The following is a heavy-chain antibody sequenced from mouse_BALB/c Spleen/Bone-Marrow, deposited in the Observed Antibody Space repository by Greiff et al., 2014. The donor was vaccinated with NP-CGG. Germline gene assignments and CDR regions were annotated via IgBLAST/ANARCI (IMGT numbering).Heavy chain of an antibody. J-gene: IGHJ4*01. CDR2: INPENDGT. V-gene: IGHV1-14*01. CDR3: AREGPYYSSRFDAIDY. Sequence: EVQLQQSGPELAKPGASVKMSCKASGYTFSSYVMHWVKQKPGQGLEWIGQINPENDGTKYSEKFKGKATLTSNKSSSTAYMELSSLTSEDSAVYYCAREGPYYSSRFDAIDYWGQGTSVTVSS. CDR1: GYTFSSYV. D-gene: IGHD1-1*01.